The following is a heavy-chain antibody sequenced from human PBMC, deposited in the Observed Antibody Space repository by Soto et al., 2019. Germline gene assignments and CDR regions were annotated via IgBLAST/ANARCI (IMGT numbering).Heavy chain of an antibody. V-gene: IGHV1-69*08. J-gene: IGHJ3*02. D-gene: IGHD3-10*01. Sequence: VQLVQSGAEVQKPGSSVKVSCKASGGTFSSSTISWVRQAPGQGLAWLGRIIPILGIANYAQKFQGRVTMTADKSTSTAYMELSSLRSEDTAVYYCARDFTTMVRGVLMDGDAFDSWGQGTMVTGSS. CDR1: GGTFSSST. CDR2: IIPILGIA. CDR3: ARDFTTMVRGVLMDGDAFDS.